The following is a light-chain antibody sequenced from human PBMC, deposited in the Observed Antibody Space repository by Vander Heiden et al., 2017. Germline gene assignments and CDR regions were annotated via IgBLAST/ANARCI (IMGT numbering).Light chain of an antibody. J-gene: IGLJ3*02. CDR2: DVS. V-gene: IGLV2-14*03. CDR3: SSYTSSSWV. Sequence: QSALTQPASVSGSPGQSITISCTGTSSDGGGYNYVSWYQKHPGKAPKLMIYDVSNRPSGGSNRFSGLQAEDEADYYCSSYTSSSWVFGGGTKLTVL. CDR1: SSDGGGYNY.